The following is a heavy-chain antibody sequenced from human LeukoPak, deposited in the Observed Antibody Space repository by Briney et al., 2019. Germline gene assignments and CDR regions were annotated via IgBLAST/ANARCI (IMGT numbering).Heavy chain of an antibody. CDR1: GYTFTHQW. CDR3: ARHSDVIGAI. CDR2: TYPRDSDT. Sequence: GESLKISCKASGYTFTHQWIGRVRQMSGSGLEWMGITYPRDSDTIYSPSFQGHVTISADTSINTAYLEWSSLEASDTAIYYCARHSDVIGAIWGQGTLVTVSS. J-gene: IGHJ4*02. V-gene: IGHV5-51*01. D-gene: IGHD3-10*01.